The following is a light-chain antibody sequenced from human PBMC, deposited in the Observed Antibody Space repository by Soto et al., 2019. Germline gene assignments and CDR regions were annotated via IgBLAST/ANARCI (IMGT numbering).Light chain of an antibody. CDR1: QSVRSSY. Sequence: EIVLTHSPGTLSLSPGERATLSCRASQSVRSSYLAWYQQKPGQAPRLLIYGASSRATGIPDRFSGTGSGTDFTLTISRLEPEDFAVYYCQQYGGSPYTFGQGTKLEIK. J-gene: IGKJ2*01. CDR2: GAS. V-gene: IGKV3-20*01. CDR3: QQYGGSPYT.